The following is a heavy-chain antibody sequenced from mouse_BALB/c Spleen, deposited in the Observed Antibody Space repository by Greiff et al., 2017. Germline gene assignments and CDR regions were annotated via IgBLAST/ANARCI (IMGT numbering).Heavy chain of an antibody. D-gene: IGHD1-1*01. CDR2: ILPGSGST. J-gene: IGHJ3*01. CDR1: GYTFSSYW. V-gene: IGHV1-9*01. Sequence: QVQLQQSGAELMKPGASVKISCKATGYTFSSYWIEWVKQRPGHGLEWIGEILPGSGSTNYNEKFKGKATFTADTSSNTAYMQLSSLTSEDSAVYYCASDGSSPWFAYWGQGTLVTVSA. CDR3: ASDGSSPWFAY.